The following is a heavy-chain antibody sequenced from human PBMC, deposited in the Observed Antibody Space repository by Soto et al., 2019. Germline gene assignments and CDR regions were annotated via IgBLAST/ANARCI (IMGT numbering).Heavy chain of an antibody. CDR1: GFTFSSYA. Sequence: PGGSLRLSCAASGFTFSSYAMHWVRQAPGKGLEWVAVISYDGSNKYYADSVRGRFTISRDNSKNTLYLQMNSLRAEDTAVYYCARVFDPSSIAAPPRHYYYGMDVWGQGTTVTVSS. V-gene: IGHV3-30-3*01. D-gene: IGHD6-6*01. J-gene: IGHJ6*02. CDR2: ISYDGSNK. CDR3: ARVFDPSSIAAPPRHYYYGMDV.